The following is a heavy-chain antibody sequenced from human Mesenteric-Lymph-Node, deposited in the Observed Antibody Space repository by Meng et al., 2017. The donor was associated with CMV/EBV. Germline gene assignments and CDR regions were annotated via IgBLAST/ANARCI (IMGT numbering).Heavy chain of an antibody. J-gene: IGHJ6*02. V-gene: IGHV1-69*05. CDR2: IIPIFGTA. Sequence: SVKVSCKASGGTFSSYAISWVRQAPGQGLEWMGGIIPIFGTANYAQKFQGRVTITTDESTSTACMELSSLRSEDTAVYYCARGYTTYYYYYGMDVWGQGTTVTVSS. CDR1: GGTFSSYA. CDR3: ARGYTTYYYYYGMDV. D-gene: IGHD5-24*01.